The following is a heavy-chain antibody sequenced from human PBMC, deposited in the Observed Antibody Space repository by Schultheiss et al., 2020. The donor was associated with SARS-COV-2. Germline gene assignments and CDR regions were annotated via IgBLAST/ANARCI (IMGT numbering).Heavy chain of an antibody. CDR2: INAGNGNT. D-gene: IGHD1-26*01. V-gene: IGHV1-3*01. CDR3: ASSVRWELLTGDAFDI. CDR1: GYTFTSYA. Sequence: ASVKVSCKASGYTFTSYAMHWVRQAPGQRLEWMGWINAGNGNTKYSQKFQGRVTITRDTSASTAYMELSSLRSEDTAVYYCASSVRWELLTGDAFDIWGQGTMVTVSS. J-gene: IGHJ3*02.